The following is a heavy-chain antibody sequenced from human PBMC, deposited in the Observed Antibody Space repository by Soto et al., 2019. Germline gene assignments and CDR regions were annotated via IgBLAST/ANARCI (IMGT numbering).Heavy chain of an antibody. CDR1: GGSISSYY. J-gene: IGHJ6*02. V-gene: IGHV4-59*01. CDR3: ARDQYSGSYYGMDV. D-gene: IGHD1-26*01. Sequence: SETLSLTCTGSGGSISSYYWSWIRQPPGKALEWIGYIYYSGSTNYNPSLKSRVTISVDTSKNQFSLKLSSVTAADTAVYYCARDQYSGSYYGMDVWGQGTTVTVSS. CDR2: IYYSGST.